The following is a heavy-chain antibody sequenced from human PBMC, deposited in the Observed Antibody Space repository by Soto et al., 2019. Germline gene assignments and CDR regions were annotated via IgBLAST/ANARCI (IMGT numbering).Heavy chain of an antibody. D-gene: IGHD5-12*01. CDR1: GFTFSSYS. CDR3: ARDKNSGYDSFDY. CDR2: ISSSSSYI. J-gene: IGHJ4*02. V-gene: IGHV3-21*01. Sequence: LRLSCAASGFTFSSYSMNWVRQAPGKGLEWVSSISSSSSYIYYADSVKGRFTISRDNAKNSLYLQMNSLRAEDTAVYYCARDKNSGYDSFDYWGQGTLVTVSS.